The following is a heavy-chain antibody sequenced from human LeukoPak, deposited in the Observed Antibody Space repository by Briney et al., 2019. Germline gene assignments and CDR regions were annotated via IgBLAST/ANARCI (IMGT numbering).Heavy chain of an antibody. CDR1: GFTFSGSA. CDR3: ARVRGSSSWYPNAFDI. Sequence: GGSLRLSCAASGFTFSGSAIHWVRQAPGKGLEWVSVIYSGGSTYYADSVKGRFTISRDNSKNTLYLQMNSLRAEDTAVYYCARVRGSSSWYPNAFDIWGQGTMVTVSS. CDR2: IYSGGST. D-gene: IGHD6-13*01. V-gene: IGHV3-53*01. J-gene: IGHJ3*02.